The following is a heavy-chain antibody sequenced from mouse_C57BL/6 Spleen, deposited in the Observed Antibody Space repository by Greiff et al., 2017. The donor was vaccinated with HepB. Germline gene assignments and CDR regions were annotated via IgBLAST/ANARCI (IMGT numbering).Heavy chain of an antibody. CDR2: ISSGGSYT. Sequence: EVKLMESGGDLVKPGGSLKLSCAASGFTFSSYGMSWVRQTPDKRLEWVATISSGGSYTYYPDSVKGRFTISRDNAKNTLYLQMSSLKSEDTAMYYCARNDYSNPCYAMDYWGQGTSVTVSS. J-gene: IGHJ4*01. V-gene: IGHV5-6*01. CDR1: GFTFSSYG. D-gene: IGHD2-5*01. CDR3: ARNDYSNPCYAMDY.